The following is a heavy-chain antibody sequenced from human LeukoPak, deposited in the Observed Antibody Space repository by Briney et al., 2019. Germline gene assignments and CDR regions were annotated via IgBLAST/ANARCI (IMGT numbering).Heavy chain of an antibody. Sequence: PGGALRLSCAGSGFTFSSYSINWVRPAPGRGVEWVAVISYDGSNKYFAGSVYGGFIVSIERSKNALYLQMNSLSVQDTHIYYCTKILWFTTGSYIFDYWGQGTLVTVSS. CDR3: TKILWFTTGSYIFDY. D-gene: IGHD3-10*01. CDR1: GFTFSSYS. J-gene: IGHJ4*02. V-gene: IGHV3-30*18. CDR2: ISYDGSNK.